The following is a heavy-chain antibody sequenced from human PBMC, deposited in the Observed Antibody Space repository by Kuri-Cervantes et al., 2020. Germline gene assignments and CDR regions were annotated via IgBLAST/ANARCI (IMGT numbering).Heavy chain of an antibody. V-gene: IGHV3-9*01. CDR3: ARVQQLVRRNYFDY. CDR2: ISWNSGSI. CDR1: GFTFDDYA. Sequence: SLKISCAASGFTFDDYAMHWVRQAPGKGLEWVSGISWNSGSIGYADSVKGRFTISRDDAKNSLYLQMNSLRAEDTAVYYCARVQQLVRRNYFDYWGQGTLVTVSS. J-gene: IGHJ4*02. D-gene: IGHD6-13*01.